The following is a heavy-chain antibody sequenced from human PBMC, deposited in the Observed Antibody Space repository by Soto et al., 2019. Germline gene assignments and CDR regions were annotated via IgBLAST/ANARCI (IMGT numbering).Heavy chain of an antibody. CDR3: ARSYVQSRPIDY. Sequence: QVQLVQSGAEVKKPGASVKISCKASGYSVTAYYMHWLRQAPGQAFEWMGIINPGVHSTRYSHSFQGRVAMTSDTSTSTVYLELSSLRSEDTALYYCARSYVQSRPIDYWGQGTLVTVSS. CDR1: GYSVTAYY. V-gene: IGHV1-46*01. D-gene: IGHD3-10*02. CDR2: INPGVHST. J-gene: IGHJ4*02.